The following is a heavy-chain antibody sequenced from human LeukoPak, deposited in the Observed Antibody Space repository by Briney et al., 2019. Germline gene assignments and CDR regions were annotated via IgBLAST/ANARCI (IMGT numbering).Heavy chain of an antibody. CDR3: ARGAAGSYSGIDY. Sequence: GGTLRLSCAASGFTFSSYSMNWIRQAPGKGLEWVSSISSSSSYIYYADSVKGRFTISRDNAKNSLYLQMNSLRAEDTAVYYCARGAAGSYSGIDYWGQGTLVTVSS. CDR2: ISSSSSYI. V-gene: IGHV3-21*01. CDR1: GFTFSSYS. J-gene: IGHJ4*02. D-gene: IGHD6-13*01.